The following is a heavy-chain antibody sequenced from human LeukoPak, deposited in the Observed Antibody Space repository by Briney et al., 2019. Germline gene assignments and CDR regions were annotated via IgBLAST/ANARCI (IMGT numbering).Heavy chain of an antibody. Sequence: GGSLRLSCAASGFTFSSYSMNWVRQAPGKGLEWVSSISSSSSYIYYADSVKGRFTISRDNAKNSLYLQMNSLRAEDTAVYYCAREVRELPGAYSCFYYMDVWGKGTTVTVSS. CDR1: GFTFSSYS. CDR2: ISSSSSYI. D-gene: IGHD1-26*01. CDR3: AREVRELPGAYSCFYYMDV. J-gene: IGHJ6*03. V-gene: IGHV3-21*01.